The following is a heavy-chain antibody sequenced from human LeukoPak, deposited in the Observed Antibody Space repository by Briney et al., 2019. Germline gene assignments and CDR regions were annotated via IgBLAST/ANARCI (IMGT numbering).Heavy chain of an antibody. V-gene: IGHV4-31*01. CDR3: ARGEYYGSGSYYPGDY. J-gene: IGHJ4*02. CDR1: GGSISSGDYY. D-gene: IGHD3-10*01. CDR2: IRNSGST. Sequence: PSQTLSLTCTVSGGSISSGDYYWSWIRQHPGKGLEWIGYIRNSGSTYYNPSLKSPVSISVDTSKSHFSLRLSSVTAADTAVYYCARGEYYGSGSYYPGDYWGQGTLVTVSS.